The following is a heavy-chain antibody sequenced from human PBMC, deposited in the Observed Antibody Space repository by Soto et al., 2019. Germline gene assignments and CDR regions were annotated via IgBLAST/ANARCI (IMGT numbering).Heavy chain of an antibody. J-gene: IGHJ3*02. CDR3: ARSSYLAVEDAFDI. D-gene: IGHD3-10*01. CDR1: GGSISSSSYY. CDR2: IYYSGST. Sequence: SETLSLTCTVSGGSISSSSYYWGWIRQPPGKGLEWIGSIYYSGSTYYNPSLKSRVTISVDTSKNQFSLKLSSVTAADTAVYYCARSSYLAVEDAFDIWGQGTMVTVSS. V-gene: IGHV4-39*01.